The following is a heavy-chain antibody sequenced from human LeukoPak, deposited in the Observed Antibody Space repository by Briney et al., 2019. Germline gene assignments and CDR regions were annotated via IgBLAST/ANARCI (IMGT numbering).Heavy chain of an antibody. J-gene: IGHJ4*02. D-gene: IGHD2-15*01. CDR1: GFTFSRYA. Sequence: GGSLRLSCAASGFTFSRYALHWVRQAPGKGLEWVALTSFDGSSQYYADFVKGRFTISKDNSKNTLYPQMNSLKIEDTAVYYCARGSVGTPPPFDFWGQGTLVTVSS. CDR3: ARGSVGTPPPFDF. V-gene: IGHV3-30-3*01. CDR2: TSFDGSSQ.